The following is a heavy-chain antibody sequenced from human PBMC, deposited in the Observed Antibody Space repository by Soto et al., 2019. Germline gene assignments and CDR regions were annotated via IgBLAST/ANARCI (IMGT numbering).Heavy chain of an antibody. V-gene: IGHV4-30-4*01. CDR2: IYYSGST. CDR1: GGSISSGDYY. J-gene: IGHJ4*02. Sequence: PSETLSLTCTVSGGSISSGDYYWSWLRQPPGKGLEWIGYIYYSGSTYYNPSLKSRVTISVDTSKNQFSLKLSSVTAADTAVYYCASNSYGYTFYGYWGQGTLVTVSS. CDR3: ASNSYGYTFYGY. D-gene: IGHD5-18*01.